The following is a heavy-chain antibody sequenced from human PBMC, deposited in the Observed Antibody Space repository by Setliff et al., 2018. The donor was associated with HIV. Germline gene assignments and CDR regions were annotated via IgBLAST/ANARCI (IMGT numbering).Heavy chain of an antibody. CDR1: GGTFSSYA. J-gene: IGHJ4*02. CDR3: ARGTGMIM. CDR2: IIPMFGTA. Sequence: SVKVSCKASGGTFSSYAITWVRQAPGQGPEWMGGIIPMFGTAHYAQKFQGRVTMTRNISISTAYMELSGLRSEDTAVYYCARGTGMIMWGQGTLVTVSS. D-gene: IGHD3-16*01. V-gene: IGHV1-69*05.